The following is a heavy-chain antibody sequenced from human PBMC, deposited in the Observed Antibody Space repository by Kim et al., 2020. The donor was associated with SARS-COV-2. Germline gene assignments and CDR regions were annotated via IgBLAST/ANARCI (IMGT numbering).Heavy chain of an antibody. J-gene: IGHJ4*02. V-gene: IGHV3-7*03. D-gene: IGHD3-16*01. Sequence: GGSLRLSCAASGFTFTPYWMSWVRQAPGKGLEWVANINQDGSVKNCVDSVRGRFTISRDNAKSSVYLQMRSLRPEDTAVYYCVRYRTSMSGTLGKEFGYWGQGTLVTVSS. CDR3: VRYRTSMSGTLGKEFGY. CDR1: GFTFTPYW. CDR2: INQDGSVK.